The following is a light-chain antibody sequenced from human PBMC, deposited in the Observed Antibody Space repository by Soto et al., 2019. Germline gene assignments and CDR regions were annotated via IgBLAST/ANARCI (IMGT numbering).Light chain of an antibody. J-gene: IGLJ3*02. Sequence: QSVLTQSPSASASLGASVKLTCTLSSGHSSYAIAWHQQQPEKGPRYLMKLNSDGSHTKGDGIPDRFSGSSSGAERYLTISSLQSEDEADYYCQTWGTGIRVFGGGTKGPS. CDR3: QTWGTGIRV. V-gene: IGLV4-69*01. CDR2: LNSDGSH. CDR1: SGHSSYA.